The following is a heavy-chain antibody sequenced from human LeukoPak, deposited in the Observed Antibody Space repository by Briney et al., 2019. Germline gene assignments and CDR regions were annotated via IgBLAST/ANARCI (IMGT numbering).Heavy chain of an antibody. CDR1: GFTFRTYS. Sequence: PGGSLRLSCAASGFTFRTYSMNWVRQAPGKGLEWVSPISSTSGYIYYADSVKGRFTISRDNAKNSLYLQMNSLRAEDTAVYYCARAKPNGWYRDPYYFDYWGQGTLVTVSS. V-gene: IGHV3-21*01. D-gene: IGHD6-19*01. CDR3: ARAKPNGWYRDPYYFDY. J-gene: IGHJ4*02. CDR2: ISSTSGYI.